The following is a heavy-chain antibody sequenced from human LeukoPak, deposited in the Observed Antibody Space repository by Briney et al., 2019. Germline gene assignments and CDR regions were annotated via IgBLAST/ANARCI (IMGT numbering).Heavy chain of an antibody. Sequence: KPSETLSLTCTVSGYSISSGYYWGWIRQPPGKGLEWTGSIYHSGSTYYNPSLKSRVTISVDTSKNQFSLKLSSVTAADTAVYYCASSFYGSGSPSDYWGQGTLVTVSS. CDR3: ASSFYGSGSPSDY. D-gene: IGHD3-10*01. V-gene: IGHV4-38-2*02. CDR2: IYHSGST. CDR1: GYSISSGYY. J-gene: IGHJ4*02.